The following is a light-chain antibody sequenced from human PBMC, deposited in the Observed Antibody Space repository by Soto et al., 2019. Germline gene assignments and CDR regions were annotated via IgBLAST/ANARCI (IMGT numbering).Light chain of an antibody. Sequence: EIVLTQSPATLSSSPGERATVSCRASQSVSRNLAWYQQKPGQALRLLIYDASSRATGIPARFSGSGSGTDFTLTISSLEPEDFAVYYCQHRSNWPAFGGGTKVDIK. J-gene: IGKJ4*01. CDR3: QHRSNWPA. V-gene: IGKV3-11*01. CDR2: DAS. CDR1: QSVSRN.